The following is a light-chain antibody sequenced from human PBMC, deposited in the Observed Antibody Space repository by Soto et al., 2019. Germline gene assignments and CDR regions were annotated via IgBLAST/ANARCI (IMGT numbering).Light chain of an antibody. CDR1: SSDVGRFNY. V-gene: IGLV2-14*01. Sequence: QSALTQPASVSGSPGQSITISCTGTSSDVGRFNYVSWYQQHPGKAPKLIIYDVTNRPSGISYHFSGSKSGNTASLTISGLQAEDEADYYCTSYASSSTLYVFGTGTKVTVL. CDR3: TSYASSSTLYV. CDR2: DVT. J-gene: IGLJ1*01.